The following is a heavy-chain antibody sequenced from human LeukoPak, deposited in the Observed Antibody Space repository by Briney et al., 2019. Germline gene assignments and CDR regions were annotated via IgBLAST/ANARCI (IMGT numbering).Heavy chain of an antibody. J-gene: IGHJ4*02. D-gene: IGHD3-10*01. Sequence: GGSLRLSCAASGFSFSSYWMKWVRQDPGKGLEWVANIKEDGSEKYYVDSVKGRFTISRDNAKNSLYLQMNSLRAEDTAVYYCARGGVRRVWYDYWGQGTLVTVSS. CDR3: ARGGVRRVWYDY. CDR2: IKEDGSEK. CDR1: GFSFSSYW. V-gene: IGHV3-7*01.